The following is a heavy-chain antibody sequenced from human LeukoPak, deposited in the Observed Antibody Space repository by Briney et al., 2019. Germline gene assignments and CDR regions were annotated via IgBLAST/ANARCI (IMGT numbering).Heavy chain of an antibody. D-gene: IGHD3-10*01. CDR3: ARGTGDPSLDY. J-gene: IGHJ4*02. Sequence: GGSLRLSCAASGFTFSSYEMNWVRQAPGKGLEWASYISSSGSTIYYADSVKGRFTISRDNAKNSLYLQMNSLRAEDTAVYYCARGTGDPSLDYWGQGTLVTVSS. CDR2: ISSSGSTI. V-gene: IGHV3-48*03. CDR1: GFTFSSYE.